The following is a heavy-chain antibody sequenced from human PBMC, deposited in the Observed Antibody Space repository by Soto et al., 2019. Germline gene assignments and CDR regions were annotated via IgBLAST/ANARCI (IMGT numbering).Heavy chain of an antibody. D-gene: IGHD4-17*01. V-gene: IGHV3-30-3*01. Sequence: QVQLVEPGGGVVQPGRSLRLSCAASGFTFSSYAMHWVRQAPGKGLEWVAVISYDGSNKYYADSVKGRFTISRDNSKNTLYLQMNSLRAEDTAVYYCARVNGDYGLGMDVWGQGTTVTVSS. CDR2: ISYDGSNK. J-gene: IGHJ6*02. CDR3: ARVNGDYGLGMDV. CDR1: GFTFSSYA.